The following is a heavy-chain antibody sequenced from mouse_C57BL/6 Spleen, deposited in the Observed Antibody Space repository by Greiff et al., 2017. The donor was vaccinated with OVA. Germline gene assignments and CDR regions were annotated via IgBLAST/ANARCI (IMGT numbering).Heavy chain of an antibody. CDR3: ARGDWDGGFAY. J-gene: IGHJ3*01. Sequence: EVQLQESGPGLVKPSQSLSLTCSVTGYSITSGYYWNWIRQFPGNKLEWMGYIRYDGSNNYNPSLKNRISITRDTSKNQFFLKLNSVTTEDTATDYCARGDWDGGFAYWGQGTLVTVSA. V-gene: IGHV3-6*01. CDR2: IRYDGSN. CDR1: GYSITSGYY. D-gene: IGHD4-1*01.